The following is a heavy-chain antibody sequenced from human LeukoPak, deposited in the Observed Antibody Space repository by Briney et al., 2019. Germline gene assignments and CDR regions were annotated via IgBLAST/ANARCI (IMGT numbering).Heavy chain of an antibody. J-gene: IGHJ4*02. CDR2: ISSSTSSKT. CDR3: ARVKGDYCVDY. Sequence: GGSLTLSCAPSAFPPTQYYMRFLHQAPGKPPEWVSYISSSTSSKTKYADSVKGRFTIARDNDKNSLYLQMNRLRAEGTAVYYCARVKGDYCVDYWGQGTVVTVSS. D-gene: IGHD4-17*01. V-gene: IGHV3-11*06. CDR1: AFPPTQYY.